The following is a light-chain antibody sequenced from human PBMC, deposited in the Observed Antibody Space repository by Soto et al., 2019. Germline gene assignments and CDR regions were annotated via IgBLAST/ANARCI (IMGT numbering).Light chain of an antibody. V-gene: IGKV3D-20*02. CDR3: QQRSSWPLT. J-gene: IGKJ4*01. Sequence: EIVLTQSPGTLSLSPGERATLSCRASQSLSRSYLAWYQQKPGQAPRLLIYGTSNRATGIPDRFSGSGSGTDFTLTISRLEPEDFAVYYCQQRSSWPLTFGGGTKVDIK. CDR1: QSLSRSY. CDR2: GTS.